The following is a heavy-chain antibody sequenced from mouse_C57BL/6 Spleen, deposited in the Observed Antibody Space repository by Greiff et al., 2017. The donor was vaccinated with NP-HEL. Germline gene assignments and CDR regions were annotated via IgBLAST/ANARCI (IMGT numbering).Heavy chain of an antibody. CDR3: ARASHPPY. J-gene: IGHJ3*01. Sequence: VQLQQSGAELVRPGTSVKVSCKASGYAFTNYLIEWVKQRPGQGLEWIGVINPGSGGTNYNEKFKGKATLTADKSSSTTYMQLSSLQSEDSAVYFCARASHPPYWGQGTLVTVSA. V-gene: IGHV1-54*01. CDR1: GYAFTNYL. CDR2: INPGSGGT.